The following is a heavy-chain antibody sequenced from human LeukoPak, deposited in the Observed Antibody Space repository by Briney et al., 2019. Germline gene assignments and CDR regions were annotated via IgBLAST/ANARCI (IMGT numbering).Heavy chain of an antibody. Sequence: GGSLRLSCAASGFTFNKYWMSWVRQAPGKGLEWVANIKKDGSEKYYVDSVKGRFTISRDNAKNSLYLQMNSLRAEDTAVYYCTSHTGTGDAFRPFHIWGQGTMVTVSS. CDR2: IKKDGSEK. D-gene: IGHD2-21*02. J-gene: IGHJ3*02. CDR3: TSHTGTGDAFRPFHI. V-gene: IGHV3-7*01. CDR1: GFTFNKYW.